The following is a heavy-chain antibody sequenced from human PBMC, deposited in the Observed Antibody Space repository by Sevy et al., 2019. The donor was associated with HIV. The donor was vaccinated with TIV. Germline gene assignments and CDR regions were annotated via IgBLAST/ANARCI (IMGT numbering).Heavy chain of an antibody. D-gene: IGHD3-22*01. CDR2: IYYKGTT. V-gene: IGHV4-59*08. J-gene: IGHJ5*02. CDR1: GGSISRDY. Sequence: SETLSLTCTVSGGSISRDYWSWIRQTPEKGLEWIGYIYYKGTTNYNPSLQSRVTISVDTSKNQFSLKLTSVTAAHTAIYYCATHNYDSHFDPWGQGTLVTVSS. CDR3: ATHNYDSHFDP.